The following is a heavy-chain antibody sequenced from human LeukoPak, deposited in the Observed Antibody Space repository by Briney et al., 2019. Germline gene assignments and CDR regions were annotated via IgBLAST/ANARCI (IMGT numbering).Heavy chain of an antibody. CDR1: GFTFSSYA. CDR2: ISYDGSNK. J-gene: IGHJ4*02. CDR3: AREEYSYGYVDY. V-gene: IGHV3-30*04. Sequence: GRSLRLSCAASGFTFSSYAMHWVRQAPGKGLEWVAVISYDGSNKYYADSVKGRFTISRDNAKNSLYLQMNSLRAEDTAVYYCAREEYSYGYVDYWGQGTLVTVSS. D-gene: IGHD5-18*01.